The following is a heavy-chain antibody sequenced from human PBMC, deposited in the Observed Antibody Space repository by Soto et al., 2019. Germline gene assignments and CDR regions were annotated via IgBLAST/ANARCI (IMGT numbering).Heavy chain of an antibody. Sequence: GGSLRLSCAASGFTFSSYAMSWVRQAPGKGLEWVSAISGSGGSTYYADSVKGRFTISRDNSKNTLYLQMNSLRAEDTAVYYCAKPPIVSSGWHWGYYFDYWGQGTLVTVSS. CDR1: GFTFSSYA. V-gene: IGHV3-23*01. CDR3: AKPPIVSSGWHWGYYFDY. D-gene: IGHD6-19*01. CDR2: ISGSGGST. J-gene: IGHJ4*02.